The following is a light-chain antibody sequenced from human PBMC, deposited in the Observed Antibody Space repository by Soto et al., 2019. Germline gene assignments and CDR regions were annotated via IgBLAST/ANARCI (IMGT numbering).Light chain of an antibody. V-gene: IGLV2-8*01. CDR1: SSDVGGYNY. CDR3: SSYAGINNWV. J-gene: IGLJ3*02. Sequence: QSALTQPPSASGSPGQSVTISCTGTSSDVGGYNYVSWYQQYPGKVPKLMIYEVTKRPSGVPDRFSGSKSGNTASLTVSGLQAEDEADYYCSSYAGINNWVFGGGTKLTVL. CDR2: EVT.